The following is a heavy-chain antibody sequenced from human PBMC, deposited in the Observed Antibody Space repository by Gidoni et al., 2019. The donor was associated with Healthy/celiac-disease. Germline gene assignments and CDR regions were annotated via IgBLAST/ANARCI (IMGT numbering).Heavy chain of an antibody. CDR2: ISAYNGNT. J-gene: IGHJ6*02. D-gene: IGHD6-13*01. CDR3: AREEFGIAAVRAHYYYGMDV. CDR1: GYTFTSYG. V-gene: IGHV1-18*01. Sequence: QVQLVQSGAEVKKPGASVKVSCKASGYTFTSYGISWVRQAPGQGLEWMGWISAYNGNTNDAQKLQGRVTMTTDTSTSTAYMELRSLRSDDTAVYYCAREEFGIAAVRAHYYYGMDVWGQGTTVTVSS.